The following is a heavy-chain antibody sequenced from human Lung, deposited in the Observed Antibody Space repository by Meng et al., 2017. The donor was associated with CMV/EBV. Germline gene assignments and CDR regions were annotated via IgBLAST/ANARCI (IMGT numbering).Heavy chain of an antibody. CDR1: GGSFSSSSYY. D-gene: IGHD2-21*01. CDR2: IYYSGST. J-gene: IGHJ4*02. Sequence: LRLSCSVSGGSFSSSSYYWGWIRQPPGKGLEWIGNIYYSGSTYYNPSLKSPVTISVDTSKNHFSLKLSSVTAEATAVYYCARGAIPNGTSYTGGCFFDFWGQGXLVTVSS. CDR3: ARGAIPNGTSYTGGCFFDF. V-gene: IGHV4-39*07.